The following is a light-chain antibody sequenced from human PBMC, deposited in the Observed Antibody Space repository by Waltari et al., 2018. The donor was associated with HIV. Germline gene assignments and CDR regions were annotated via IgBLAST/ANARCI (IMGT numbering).Light chain of an antibody. J-gene: IGLJ3*02. CDR2: VNSDGSY. CDR3: QTWDTGIRV. V-gene: IGLV4-69*01. CDR1: SGYTASA. Sequence: QIVLTQSASASASLGASVKLTCTLSSGYTASAIAWHQQQAEKGPRYLMKVNSDGSYSRGDGIPDRFSGSSSEAERYLTISSLQSEDEADYYCQTWDTGIRVFGGGTKLTVL.